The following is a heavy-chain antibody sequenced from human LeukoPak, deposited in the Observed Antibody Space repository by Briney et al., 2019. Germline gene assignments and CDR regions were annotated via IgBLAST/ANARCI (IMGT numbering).Heavy chain of an antibody. CDR2: IHYSGTT. J-gene: IGHJ4*02. V-gene: IGHV4-59*01. CDR1: GGSISSYY. Sequence: SETLSLTCTVSGGSISSYYWSWIWQPPGKGLEWIGYIHYSGTTNYNPSLKSRVTISVDTSKNQFSLKLSSVTAADTAVYYCARVDEYYDIYYWGQGTLVTVSS. CDR3: ARVDEYYDIYY. D-gene: IGHD3-9*01.